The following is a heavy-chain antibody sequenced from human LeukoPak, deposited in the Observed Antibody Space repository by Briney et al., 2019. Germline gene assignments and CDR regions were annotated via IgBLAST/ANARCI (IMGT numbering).Heavy chain of an antibody. V-gene: IGHV4-34*01. J-gene: IGHJ4*02. CDR3: ARDQDIAAAGKDY. CDR2: INHSGST. D-gene: IGHD6-13*01. Sequence: SSETLSLTCAVYGGSFSGYYWSWIRQPPGKGLEWIGEINHSGSTNYNPSLKSRVTISVDTSKNQFSLKLSSVTAADTAVYYCARDQDIAAAGKDYWGQGTLVTVSS. CDR1: GGSFSGYY.